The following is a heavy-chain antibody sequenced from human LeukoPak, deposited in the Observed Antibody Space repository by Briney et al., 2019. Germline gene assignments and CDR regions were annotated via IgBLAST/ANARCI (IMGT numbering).Heavy chain of an antibody. Sequence: ASVKVSCKASGYTITSYDINWVRQATGQGLEWMGWMNPNSGNTGYAQKFQGRVTITRNTSISTAYMELSSLRSEDTAVYYCASQYGSGSYYEEWGQGTLVTVSS. CDR2: MNPNSGNT. D-gene: IGHD3-10*01. J-gene: IGHJ4*02. V-gene: IGHV1-8*03. CDR1: GYTITSYD. CDR3: ASQYGSGSYYEE.